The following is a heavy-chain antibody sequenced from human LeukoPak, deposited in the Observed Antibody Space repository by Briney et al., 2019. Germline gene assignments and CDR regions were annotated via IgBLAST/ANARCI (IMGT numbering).Heavy chain of an antibody. D-gene: IGHD5-12*01. CDR1: VGFHVSYL. CDR2: FYNNANT. V-gene: IGHV4-59*08. J-gene: IGHJ1*01. CDR3: ARHQAEVDDTEYFQY. Sequence: SETLPLTLACSVGFHVSYLWNLLRPPPSGEVAWIGFFYNNANTNYNRSCKNRLTISVDRSKNQVSLELTSVTAADAAVYYRARHQAEVDDTEYFQYWGQGTLVAVSS.